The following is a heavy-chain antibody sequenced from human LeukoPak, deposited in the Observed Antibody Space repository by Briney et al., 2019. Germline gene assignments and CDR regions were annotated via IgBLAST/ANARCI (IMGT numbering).Heavy chain of an antibody. V-gene: IGHV4-59*01. D-gene: IGHD3-3*01. Sequence: PSETLSLTCTVSGFSISSYYWSWLRQPPGKGLEWIGYIYYSGSTNYNPSLKSRVTISVDTSKNQFSLKLSSVTAADTAVYYCARASYDFWSGYYTDDWNNWFDPWGQGTLVTVSS. J-gene: IGHJ5*02. CDR3: ARASYDFWSGYYTDDWNNWFDP. CDR1: GFSISSYY. CDR2: IYYSGST.